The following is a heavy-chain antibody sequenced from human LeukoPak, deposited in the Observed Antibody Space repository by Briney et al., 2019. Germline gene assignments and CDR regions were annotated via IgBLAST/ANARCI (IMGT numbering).Heavy chain of an antibody. J-gene: IGHJ5*02. CDR2: IYHSGST. CDR1: GGSVSRSPYY. D-gene: IGHD6-19*01. Sequence: SETLSLTCTVSGGSVSRSPYYWGWIRQPPGKGLEWIGSIYHSGSTYYNPSLKSRVTISVDTSKNQFSLKLSSVTAADTAVYYCARDSSSGWYYLYWFDPWGQGTLVTVSS. V-gene: IGHV4-39*07. CDR3: ARDSSSGWYYLYWFDP.